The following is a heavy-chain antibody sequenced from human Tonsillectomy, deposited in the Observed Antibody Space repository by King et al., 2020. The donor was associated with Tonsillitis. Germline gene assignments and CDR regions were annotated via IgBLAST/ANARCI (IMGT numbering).Heavy chain of an antibody. CDR2: ISYDGSNK. CDR3: TSGDGCSGGSCHYYGMDV. V-gene: IGHV3-33*05. D-gene: IGHD2-15*01. Sequence: VRQAPGKGLEWVAVISYDGSNKYYAESVKGRFTISRDNSKNTLFLQMNSLRVEHTAVSYCTSGDGCSGGSCHYYGMDVWRRGPAVSVSS. J-gene: IGHJ6*02.